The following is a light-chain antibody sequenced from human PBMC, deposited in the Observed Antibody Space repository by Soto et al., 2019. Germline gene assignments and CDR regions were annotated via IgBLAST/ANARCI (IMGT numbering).Light chain of an antibody. Sequence: EIVLTQSPGTLSLSPGERATLSCRASQSVSSRFLAWYQQKPGQAPRLLMYGASNRATGIPDRFSGTGSGTDFTLTISSLQSEDFAVYYCQQYNNWPPWTFGQGTKVEIK. V-gene: IGKV3-20*01. CDR3: QQYNNWPPWT. CDR2: GAS. J-gene: IGKJ1*01. CDR1: QSVSSRF.